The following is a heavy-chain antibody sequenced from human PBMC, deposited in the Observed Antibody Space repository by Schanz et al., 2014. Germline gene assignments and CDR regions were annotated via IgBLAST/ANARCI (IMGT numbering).Heavy chain of an antibody. CDR2: IASGGSHT. J-gene: IGHJ3*01. CDR1: GFTFSKAW. D-gene: IGHD3-16*01. Sequence: EVQLVESGGGLVKPGGSLRLSCAASGFTFSKAWMSWVRQAPGKGLEWVSTIASGGSHTFYADSVTGRFTISGDNSKNTLFLQMNSLRAEDTAVYYCARYPRILGAFDVWGQGTVVAVS. CDR3: ARYPRILGAFDV. V-gene: IGHV3-23*04.